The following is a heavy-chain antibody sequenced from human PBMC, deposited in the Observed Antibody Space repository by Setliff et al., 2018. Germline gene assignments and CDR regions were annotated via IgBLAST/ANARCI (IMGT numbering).Heavy chain of an antibody. J-gene: IGHJ3*02. CDR2: IKQDGSEK. CDR1: GFTFSNYW. V-gene: IGHV3-7*03. CDR3: VRARTTNYGFWSGLNAFDI. Sequence: PGGSLRLSCEASGFTFSNYWMSWVRQTAGKGLEWVANIKQDGSEKYYVDSVKGRFTISRDNAKNSLSLQMNSLRAEDTAVYYCVRARTTNYGFWSGLNAFDIWGQGTMVTVSS. D-gene: IGHD3-3*01.